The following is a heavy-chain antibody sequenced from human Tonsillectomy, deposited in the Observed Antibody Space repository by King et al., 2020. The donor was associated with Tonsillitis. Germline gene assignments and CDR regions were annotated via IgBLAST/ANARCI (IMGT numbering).Heavy chain of an antibody. CDR1: GGSISSRPYY. CDR3: ARDYGLN. J-gene: IGHJ4*02. Sequence: LQLQESGPGLVKPSETLSLTCAVSGGSISSRPYYWGWIRQPPGKGLEWIGSFYYSGNTYYNPSLKSRVTISVDTSKNQFSLSLTSVTATDTAVYYCARDYGLNWGQGTLVTVSS. D-gene: IGHD4-17*01. CDR2: FYYSGNT. V-gene: IGHV4-39*01.